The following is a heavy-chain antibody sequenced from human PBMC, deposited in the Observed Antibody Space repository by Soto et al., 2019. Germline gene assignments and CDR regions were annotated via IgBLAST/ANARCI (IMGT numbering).Heavy chain of an antibody. CDR2: IYYSGST. Sequence: SETLSLTCTVSGGSISSYYWSWIRQPPGKGLEWIGYIYYSGSTNYNPSLKSRVTISVDTSKNQFSLKLSSVTAADTAVYYCARGGYSYGAGGSWFDPWGQGTLVTV. V-gene: IGHV4-59*01. CDR3: ARGGYSYGAGGSWFDP. D-gene: IGHD5-18*01. CDR1: GGSISSYY. J-gene: IGHJ5*02.